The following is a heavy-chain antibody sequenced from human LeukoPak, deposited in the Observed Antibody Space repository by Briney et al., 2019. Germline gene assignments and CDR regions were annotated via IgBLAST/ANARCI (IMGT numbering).Heavy chain of an antibody. Sequence: GGSLRLSCAASGFTFSSYSMNWVRQAPGKGLEWVSSISSSSTYTYYADSVKGRFTISRDNAKNSLYLQMNSLRVEDTAIYYCARAGDYYFHYWGQGTLVTVSS. CDR1: GFTFSSYS. CDR2: ISSSSTYT. V-gene: IGHV3-21*01. D-gene: IGHD4-17*01. CDR3: ARAGDYYFHY. J-gene: IGHJ4*02.